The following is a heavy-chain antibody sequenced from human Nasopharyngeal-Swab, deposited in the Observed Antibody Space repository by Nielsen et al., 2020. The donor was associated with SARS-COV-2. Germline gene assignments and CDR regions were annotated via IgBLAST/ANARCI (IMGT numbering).Heavy chain of an antibody. CDR3: ARESGGDSGWFDP. D-gene: IGHD5-12*01. CDR1: GGSISSYY. Sequence: SETLSLTCTVSGGSISSYYWSWIRQPPGKGLEWIGYIYYSGSTNYNPSLKSRVTISVDTSKNQFSLKLSSVTAADTAVYYCARESGGDSGWFDPCGQGTLVTVSS. J-gene: IGHJ5*01. V-gene: IGHV4-59*01. CDR2: IYYSGST.